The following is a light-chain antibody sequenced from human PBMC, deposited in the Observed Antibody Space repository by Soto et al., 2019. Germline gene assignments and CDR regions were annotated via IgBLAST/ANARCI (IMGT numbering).Light chain of an antibody. CDR3: GTWDCSLSARYV. Sequence: QSVLTQPPSVSAAPGQKVTISCSGSSSNIGNNYVSWYQQLPGTAPKLLIYENNKRPSGIPDRFSGSKSGTSATLGITGLQTGDEADIYRGTWDCSLSARYVFGSGTKVTVL. J-gene: IGLJ1*01. CDR1: SSNIGNNY. CDR2: ENN. V-gene: IGLV1-51*02.